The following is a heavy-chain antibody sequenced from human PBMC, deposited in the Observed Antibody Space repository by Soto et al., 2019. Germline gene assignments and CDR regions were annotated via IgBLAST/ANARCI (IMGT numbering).Heavy chain of an antibody. J-gene: IGHJ4*02. V-gene: IGHV3-33*01. Sequence: GGSLRLSXXASGFTFNSYARHWVRQAPGKGLEWVAVIWYDGSNKYYADSVKGRFTISRDNSKNTLFLQMNSLRAEDTAVYYCARDWDTDYGGNSAYYFDSWGQGTLVTVSS. CDR3: ARDWDTDYGGNSAYYFDS. D-gene: IGHD4-17*01. CDR2: IWYDGSNK. CDR1: GFTFNSYA.